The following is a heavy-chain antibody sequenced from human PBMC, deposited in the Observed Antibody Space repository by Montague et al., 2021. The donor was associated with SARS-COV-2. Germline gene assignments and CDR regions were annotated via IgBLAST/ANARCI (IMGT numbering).Heavy chain of an antibody. D-gene: IGHD2-2*01. Sequence: FTISRDNAKKSLYLQMNSLRAEDTAAYYCARNKFPAAFDFWGQGTLVTVSS. V-gene: IGHV3-48*03. J-gene: IGHJ4*02. CDR3: ARNKFPAAFDF.